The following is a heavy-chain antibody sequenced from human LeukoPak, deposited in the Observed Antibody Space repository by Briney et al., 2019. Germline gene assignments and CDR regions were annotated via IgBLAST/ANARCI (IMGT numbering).Heavy chain of an antibody. V-gene: IGHV3-53*01. CDR3: ARSAVAGRSYFDY. D-gene: IGHD6-19*01. CDR2: IYSGGST. Sequence: GGSLRLSCAASGFTVSSNYMSWVRQAPGKGLGWVSVIYSGGSTYYADSVKGRFTISRDNSKNTLYLQMNSLRADDTAVYYCARSAVAGRSYFDYWGQGTLVTVSS. J-gene: IGHJ4*02. CDR1: GFTVSSNY.